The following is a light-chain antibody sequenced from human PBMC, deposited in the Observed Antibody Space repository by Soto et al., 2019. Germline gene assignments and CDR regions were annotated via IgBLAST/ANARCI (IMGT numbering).Light chain of an antibody. CDR2: GAS. CDR3: QHYNNRPLT. Sequence: EIVMTQSPATLSVSPGERATLSCRASQSVSSDLAWYQYKPGQAPRLLIYGASTRATGIPVRFSGSGSGTEFTLTISSLQSEDFAIYYCQHYNNRPLTFGGGTKVDIK. V-gene: IGKV3-15*01. J-gene: IGKJ4*01. CDR1: QSVSSD.